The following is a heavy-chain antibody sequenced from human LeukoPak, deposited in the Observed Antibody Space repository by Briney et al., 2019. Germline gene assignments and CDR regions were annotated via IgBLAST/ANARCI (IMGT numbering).Heavy chain of an antibody. D-gene: IGHD4-23*01. V-gene: IGHV4-4*09. CDR2: IYSSGST. J-gene: IGHJ4*02. Sequence: SKTLSLTCTVSGGSISTYYWSWIRQPPGKGLEWIGYIYSSGSTNYNPSLKSRVTMSVDTSKNQFSLRLSSVTAADTAVYYCANYGNNSMAYWGQGTLVTVSS. CDR3: ANYGNNSMAY. CDR1: GGSISTYY.